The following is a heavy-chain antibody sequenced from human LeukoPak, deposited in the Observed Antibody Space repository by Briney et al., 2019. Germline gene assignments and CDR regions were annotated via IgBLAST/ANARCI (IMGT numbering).Heavy chain of an antibody. CDR3: ATRRSRDYYDSSGYYSFDY. V-gene: IGHV1-24*01. CDR1: GYTLTELS. J-gene: IGHJ4*02. D-gene: IGHD3-22*01. CDR2: FDPEDGET. Sequence: ASVEVSCKVSGYTLTELSMHWVRQAPGKGLEWMGGFDPEDGETIYAQKFQGRVTMTEDTSTDTAYMELSSLRSEDTAVYYCATRRSRDYYDSSGYYSFDYWGQGTLVTVSS.